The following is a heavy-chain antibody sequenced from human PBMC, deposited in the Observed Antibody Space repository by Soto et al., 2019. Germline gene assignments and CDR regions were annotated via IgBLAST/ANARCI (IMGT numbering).Heavy chain of an antibody. D-gene: IGHD2-21*02. Sequence: ASVKVSCKASGYTFTSYAMHWVRQAPGQRLEWMGWINAGNGNTKYSQKFQGRVTITRDTSASTAYMELSSLRSEDTAVYYCARGMAYCGGDCYFLSYAFDIWGQGTMVTGSS. CDR1: GYTFTSYA. CDR3: ARGMAYCGGDCYFLSYAFDI. CDR2: INAGNGNT. J-gene: IGHJ3*02. V-gene: IGHV1-3*01.